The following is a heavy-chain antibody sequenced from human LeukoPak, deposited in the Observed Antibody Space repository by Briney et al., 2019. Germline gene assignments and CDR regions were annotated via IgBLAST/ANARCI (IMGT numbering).Heavy chain of an antibody. D-gene: IGHD2-2*01. CDR2: IKQDGSEK. Sequence: GGSLRLSCAASGFTFSSYWMSWVRQAPGKGLEWVANIKQDGSEKYYVDSVKGRFTISRDNAKNSLYLQMNSLRAEDTAVYYCARDDRSSISCYHNWFDPWGQETLVTVSS. CDR3: ARDDRSSISCYHNWFDP. CDR1: GFTFSSYW. V-gene: IGHV3-7*01. J-gene: IGHJ5*02.